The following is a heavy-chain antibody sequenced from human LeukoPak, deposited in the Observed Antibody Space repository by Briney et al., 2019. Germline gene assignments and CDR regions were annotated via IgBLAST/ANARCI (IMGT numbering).Heavy chain of an antibody. CDR3: AKNLVTGVDY. CDR1: GFTFSSSG. J-gene: IGHJ4*02. D-gene: IGHD1-20*01. Sequence: AGGSLRLSCAASGFTFSSSGMHWVRQAAGKGLEWVAIIAYDGTNIYYADSVKGRFTISRDNSKNTAYLQMTSLRAEDTAVYYCAKNLVTGVDYWGQGTLVTVSS. V-gene: IGHV3-30*18. CDR2: IAYDGTNI.